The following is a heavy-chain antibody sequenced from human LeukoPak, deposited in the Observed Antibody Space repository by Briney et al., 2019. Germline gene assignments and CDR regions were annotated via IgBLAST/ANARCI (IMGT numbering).Heavy chain of an antibody. CDR3: ARVVGLTGYSSNWYSGYYYYLDV. D-gene: IGHD6-13*01. J-gene: IGHJ6*03. Sequence: GASVKASCKASGGTFSNYAISWVRQAPGQGLEWMGGIIPIFGTANYAQKFQGRVTITADKSTRTAYMELSSLRSEDTAVYYCARVVGLTGYSSNWYSGYYYYLDVWGKGTTVTVSS. V-gene: IGHV1-69*06. CDR1: GGTFSNYA. CDR2: IIPIFGTA.